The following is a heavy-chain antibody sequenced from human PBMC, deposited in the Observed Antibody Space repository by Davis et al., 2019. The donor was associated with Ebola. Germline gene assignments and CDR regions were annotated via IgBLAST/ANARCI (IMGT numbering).Heavy chain of an antibody. CDR2: ISAYNGNT. D-gene: IGHD1-26*01. CDR1: GYSFTTYA. CDR3: ARTSIVGTTTTASDI. Sequence: ASVKVSCKASGYSFTTYAISWVRQAPGQGLEWMGWISAYNGNTNYAQILQGRVTITTDTSTGTAYMELRSLRSDDTAVYFCARTSIVGTTTTASDIWGQGTKVTVSS. V-gene: IGHV1-18*01. J-gene: IGHJ3*02.